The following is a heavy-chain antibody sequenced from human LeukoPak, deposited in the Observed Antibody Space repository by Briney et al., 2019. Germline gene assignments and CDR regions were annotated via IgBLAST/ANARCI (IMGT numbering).Heavy chain of an antibody. V-gene: IGHV4-59*12. CDR2: IYYSGST. J-gene: IGHJ5*02. D-gene: IGHD4/OR15-4a*01. CDR3: ARYGAAGWFDP. CDR1: GGSISSYY. Sequence: SETLSLTCTVSGGSISSYYWSWIRQPPGKGLEWIGYIYYSGSTNYNPSLKSRVTISVDTSKNQFSLKLSSVTAADTAVYYCARYGAAGWFDPWGQGTLVTVSS.